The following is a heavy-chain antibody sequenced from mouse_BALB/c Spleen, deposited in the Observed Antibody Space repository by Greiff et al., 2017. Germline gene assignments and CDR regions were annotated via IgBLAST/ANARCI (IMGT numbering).Heavy chain of an antibody. D-gene: IGHD1-1*01. V-gene: IGHV1-5*01. J-gene: IGHJ4*01. CDR1: GYSFTSYW. CDR2: IYPGNSDT. Sequence: VQLQQSGTVLAGPGASVKMSCKASGYSFTSYWMHWVKQRPGQGLEWIGAIYPGNSDTSYNQKFKGKAKLTAVTSASTAYMELSSLTNEDSAVYYCTRWGVVADAMDYWGQGTSVTVSS. CDR3: TRWGVVADAMDY.